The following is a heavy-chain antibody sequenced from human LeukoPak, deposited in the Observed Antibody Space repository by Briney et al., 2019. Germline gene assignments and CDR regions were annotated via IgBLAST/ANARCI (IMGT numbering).Heavy chain of an antibody. CDR1: GFSFNSDW. D-gene: IGHD3-16*01. CDR2: IKHDESEK. CDR3: TRRLDD. Sequence: GGSLRLSCAASGFSFNSDWMDWVRQAPGKGPEWVANIKHDESEKNYLDSVKGRFTISRDNAQNSLYLQMNGLRVEDTAVYYCTRRLDDWGQGTLVTVSS. V-gene: IGHV3-7*01. J-gene: IGHJ4*02.